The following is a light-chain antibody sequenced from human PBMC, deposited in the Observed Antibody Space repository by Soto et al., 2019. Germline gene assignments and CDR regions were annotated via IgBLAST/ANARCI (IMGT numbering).Light chain of an antibody. Sequence: QSALTQPASVSGCPGQSITISCTGTSSDGGAFTSVSWYQQHPGKAPKLIIYDIIHRPSGVSDRFSGSKSVNTASLTISGLQPEDEATYHCSSYSRSTTLVVFGGGTKLTVL. V-gene: IGLV2-14*03. CDR2: DII. CDR1: SSDGGAFTS. J-gene: IGLJ2*01. CDR3: SSYSRSTTLVV.